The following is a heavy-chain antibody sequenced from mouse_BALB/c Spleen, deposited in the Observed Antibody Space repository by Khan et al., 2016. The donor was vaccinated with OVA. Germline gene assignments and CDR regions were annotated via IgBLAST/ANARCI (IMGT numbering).Heavy chain of an antibody. CDR3: ASELGRYYAMDY. CDR1: GYSITRDYA. V-gene: IGHV3-2*02. J-gene: IGHJ4*01. CDR2: ITNSGST. D-gene: IGHD4-1*01. Sequence: EVQLQESGPGLVKPSQSLSLTCTVTGYSITRDYAWNWIRQFPGNKLEWMGYITNSGSTNYNPSLKSRISITRDTSKNQSFLQLNSVTTEDTATYHCASELGRYYAMDYWGQGTSVTVSS.